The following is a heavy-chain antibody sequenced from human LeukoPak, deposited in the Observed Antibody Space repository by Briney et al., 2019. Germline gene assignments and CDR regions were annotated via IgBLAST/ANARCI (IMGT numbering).Heavy chain of an antibody. CDR3: ARGALGYSYGRDYYYYGMDV. CDR2: IYTSGST. V-gene: IGHV4-61*02. Sequence: SETLSLTCTVSGGSISSGSYYWSWIRQPAGKGLEWIGRIYTSGSTNYNPSPKSRVTISVDTSKNQFSLKLSSVTAADTAVYYCARGALGYSYGRDYYYYGMDVWGQGTTVTVSS. J-gene: IGHJ6*02. D-gene: IGHD5-18*01. CDR1: GGSISSGSYY.